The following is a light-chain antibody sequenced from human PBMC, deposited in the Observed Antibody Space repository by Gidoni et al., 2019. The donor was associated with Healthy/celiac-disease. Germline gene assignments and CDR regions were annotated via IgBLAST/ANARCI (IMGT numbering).Light chain of an antibody. J-gene: IGKJ2*01. V-gene: IGKV1-39*01. CDR3: QQSHSTPFT. CDR2: GAS. Sequence: DIQMTQSPSSLSASVGDRVTVTCRASQSISIYLNWYQQKPGKAPKLLIYGASTLQSGVPSRLSGSGSGTDFTLTISSLQPEDCATYYCQQSHSTPFTFGQGTKVEIK. CDR1: QSISIY.